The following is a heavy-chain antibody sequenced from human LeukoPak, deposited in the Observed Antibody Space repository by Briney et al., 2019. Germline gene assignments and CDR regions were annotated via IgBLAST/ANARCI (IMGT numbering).Heavy chain of an antibody. CDR3: ARGVRIAVAGNIDY. CDR1: GFSFSTYW. CDR2: MSYDGSKQ. Sequence: GGSLRLSCAASGFSFSTYWMTWVRQAPGKGLEWVAVMSYDGSKQYYADSVKGRFTISRDNPKNTLYLQMNSLRAEDTAVYYCARGVRIAVAGNIDYWGQGTLVTVSS. D-gene: IGHD6-19*01. V-gene: IGHV3-30*03. J-gene: IGHJ4*02.